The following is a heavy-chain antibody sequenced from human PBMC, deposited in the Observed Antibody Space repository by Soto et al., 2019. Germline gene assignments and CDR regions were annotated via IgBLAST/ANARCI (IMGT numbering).Heavy chain of an antibody. CDR1: GGSFSGFY. Sequence: SQTLSLTSAVYGGSFSGFYWSWIRQPPGQGLEWSGEINHSGSTNYNPYLKSRVTISVDTSKNQFSLKLSSVTAADTAGYYCARLSSSGYLDYYYGMDVWRQGTTVSVSS. CDR2: INHSGST. CDR3: ARLSSSGYLDYYYGMDV. D-gene: IGHD6-13*01. J-gene: IGHJ6*02. V-gene: IGHV4-34*01.